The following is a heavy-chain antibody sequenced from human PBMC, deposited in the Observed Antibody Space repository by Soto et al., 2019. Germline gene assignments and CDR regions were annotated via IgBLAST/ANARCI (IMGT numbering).Heavy chain of an antibody. CDR1: GGSISSSSYY. Sequence: PSETLSLTCTASGGSISSSSYYWGWIRQPPGKGLEWIGSIYYSGSTYYNPSLKSRVTISVDTSKNQFSLKLSSVTAADTAVYYCLWLRLEVGLDYWGQGTLVT. V-gene: IGHV4-39*01. CDR2: IYYSGST. D-gene: IGHD5-12*01. CDR3: LWLRLEVGLDY. J-gene: IGHJ4*02.